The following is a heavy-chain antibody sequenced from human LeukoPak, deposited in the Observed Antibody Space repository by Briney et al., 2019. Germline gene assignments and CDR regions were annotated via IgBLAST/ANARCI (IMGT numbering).Heavy chain of an antibody. CDR2: ISYDGVDK. Sequence: RPGGSLRLSCAASQFIFNNYAMSWVRQAPGKGLEWVASISYDGVDKYYADSLKGRFTMSRDNSKNSVYLQMDSLRVEDTAMYYCAKDVDTVMDWANDAFDVWGQGTMVTVSS. J-gene: IGHJ3*01. CDR3: AKDVDTVMDWANDAFDV. V-gene: IGHV3-30-3*01. D-gene: IGHD5-18*01. CDR1: QFIFNNYA.